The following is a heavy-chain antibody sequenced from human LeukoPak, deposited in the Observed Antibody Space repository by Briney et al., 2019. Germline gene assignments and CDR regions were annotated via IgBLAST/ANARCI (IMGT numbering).Heavy chain of an antibody. CDR3: ANRPGQWLAHFDY. J-gene: IGHJ4*02. D-gene: IGHD6-19*01. V-gene: IGHV3-23*01. CDR1: GFTFSSYA. CDR2: ISGSGGST. Sequence: GGSLRLSCAASGFTFSSYAMSWVRQAPGKGLEWVSAISGSGGSTYYADSVKGRFTISRDNCKNTLYLQMNSLRAEDTAVYYCANRPGQWLAHFDYWGQGTLVTVSS.